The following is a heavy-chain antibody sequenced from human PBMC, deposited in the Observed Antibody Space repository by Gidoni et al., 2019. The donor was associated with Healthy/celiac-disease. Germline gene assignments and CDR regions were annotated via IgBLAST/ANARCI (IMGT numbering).Heavy chain of an antibody. Sequence: QVQLVESGGGVVQPGRSLRLSCAASGFAFSSYGMHGVRHAPGKGLEWVAVISYDGSNKYYADSVNGRFTISRDTSKNTLYLQMNSLRAEDTAVYYCAKEGPGDYYDSSGYYGLGYFDLWGRGTLVTVSS. V-gene: IGHV3-30*18. CDR1: GFAFSSYG. D-gene: IGHD3-22*01. J-gene: IGHJ2*01. CDR2: ISYDGSNK. CDR3: AKEGPGDYYDSSGYYGLGYFDL.